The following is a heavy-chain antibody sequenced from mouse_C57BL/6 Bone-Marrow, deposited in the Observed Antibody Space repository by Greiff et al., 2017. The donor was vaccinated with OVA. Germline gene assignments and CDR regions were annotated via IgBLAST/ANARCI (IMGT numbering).Heavy chain of an antibody. V-gene: IGHV1-50*01. CDR3: ASGGTPFAY. D-gene: IGHD2-14*01. J-gene: IGHJ3*01. CDR2: IDPSDSYT. CDR1: GYTFTSYW. Sequence: QFQLQQPGAELVKPGASVKLSCKASGYTFTSYWMQWVKQRPGQGLEWIGEIDPSDSYTNYNQKFKGKATLTVDTSSSTAYMQLSSLTSEDSAVYYCASGGTPFAYWGQGTLVTVSA.